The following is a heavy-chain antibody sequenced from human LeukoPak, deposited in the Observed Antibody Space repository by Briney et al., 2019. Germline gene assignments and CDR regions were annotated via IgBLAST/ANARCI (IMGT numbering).Heavy chain of an antibody. J-gene: IGHJ5*02. CDR1: GYTFSSYG. Sequence: ASVKVSCKASGYTFSSYGINWVRQAPGQGLEWMGWISVINNGNTRYAQNFQGRLTMTTDTSTTTAYMELRSLRSDDTAVYYCATDTSSGWSNWFDPWGQGTLVTVSS. CDR3: ATDTSSGWSNWFDP. CDR2: ISVINNGNT. D-gene: IGHD6-19*01. V-gene: IGHV1-18*01.